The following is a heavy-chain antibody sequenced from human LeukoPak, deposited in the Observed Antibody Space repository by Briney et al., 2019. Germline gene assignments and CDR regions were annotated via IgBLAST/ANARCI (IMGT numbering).Heavy chain of an antibody. J-gene: IGHJ4*02. V-gene: IGHV4-34*01. D-gene: IGHD3-3*01. Sequence: PSETLSLTCAVYGGSFSGYYWSWIRQPPGKGLEWIGEINHSGSTNYKPSLKSRVTISVDTSKNQFSLRLTSVTAADTAVYYCARGDFFGYWSQGTLVTVSS. CDR3: ARGDFFGY. CDR1: GGSFSGYY. CDR2: INHSGST.